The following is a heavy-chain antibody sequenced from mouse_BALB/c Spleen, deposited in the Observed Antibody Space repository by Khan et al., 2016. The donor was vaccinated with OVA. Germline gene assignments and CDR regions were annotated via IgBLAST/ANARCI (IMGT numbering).Heavy chain of an antibody. D-gene: IGHD2-3*01. V-gene: IGHV2-9*02. J-gene: IGHJ4*01. CDR2: IWAGGST. CDR1: GFSLTSYG. CDR3: ARFYDPYYALDY. Sequence: QVQLKQSGPGLVAPSQSLSITCSVSGFSLTSYGINWFRQPPGKGLEWLGVIWAGGSTNYYSPLMSRLIISKDNAKNQVFLKMNSLQTDDTAMYYCARFYDPYYALDYWGPGTSVTVSS.